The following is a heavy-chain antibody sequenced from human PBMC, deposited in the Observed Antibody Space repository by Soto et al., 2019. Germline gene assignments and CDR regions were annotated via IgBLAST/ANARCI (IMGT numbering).Heavy chain of an antibody. CDR1: GGSISSSSYY. CDR3: ARQQWLVLNAFDI. D-gene: IGHD6-19*01. Sequence: PSETLSLTCTVSGGSISSSSYYLGWIRQPPGKGLEWIGSIYYSGSTYYNPSLKSRVTISVDTSKNQFSLKLSSVTAADTAVYYCARQQWLVLNAFDIWGQGTMVTVSS. J-gene: IGHJ3*02. V-gene: IGHV4-39*07. CDR2: IYYSGST.